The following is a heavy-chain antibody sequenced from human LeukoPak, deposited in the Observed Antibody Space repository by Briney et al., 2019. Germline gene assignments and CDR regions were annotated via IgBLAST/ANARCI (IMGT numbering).Heavy chain of an antibody. CDR3: ARDLGGGGYTSMVRGYYYGMDV. CDR1: GFTFSSYS. CDR2: IISNSGSSM. J-gene: IGHJ6*02. Sequence: PGGSLRLSCVASGFTFSSYSMNWFRQAPGKGLVWVSNIISNSGSSMYYADSVRGRFTISRDNAKNSLYLQMNSLRAEDTAVYYCARDLGGGGYTSMVRGYYYGMDVWGQGTTVTVSS. V-gene: IGHV3-48*04. D-gene: IGHD5-18*01.